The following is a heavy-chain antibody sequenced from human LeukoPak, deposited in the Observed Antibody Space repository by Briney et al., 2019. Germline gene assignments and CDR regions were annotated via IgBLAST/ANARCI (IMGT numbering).Heavy chain of an antibody. Sequence: PGGSLRLSCAASGFTFTDYYMNWIRQAPGKGLEWVLYISSSGTATHYADSVRGRFTISRDNANSSLFLQMNSLRVEDTAVYFCARGSSAWPRNAFDIWGQGTMVTASS. CDR2: ISSSGTAT. CDR1: GFTFTDYY. CDR3: ARGSSAWPRNAFDI. V-gene: IGHV3-11*01. J-gene: IGHJ3*02. D-gene: IGHD6-19*01.